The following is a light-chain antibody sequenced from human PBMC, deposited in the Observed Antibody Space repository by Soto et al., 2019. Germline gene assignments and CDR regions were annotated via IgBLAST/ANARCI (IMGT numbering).Light chain of an antibody. CDR2: GAS. Sequence: EIVLTQCPATLSLSPGERATLSCRASQSVSSSYLAWYQQKPGQAPRLLIYGASSRATGIPDRFSGSGSGTDFTLTISRLEPEDFAVYYCQQYGSSPGTFGQGTKV. CDR3: QQYGSSPGT. J-gene: IGKJ1*01. V-gene: IGKV3-20*01. CDR1: QSVSSSY.